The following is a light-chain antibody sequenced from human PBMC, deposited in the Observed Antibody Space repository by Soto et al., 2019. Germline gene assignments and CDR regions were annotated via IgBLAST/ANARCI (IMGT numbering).Light chain of an antibody. Sequence: QSVLTQPPSVSGAPGQRVTISCAGSASNIGASYDVHWYQQVPGTAPKLLIYGNFNRPSGVPDRFSGSKSGTSASLAITGLQAEDEAVYYCQSYDTSLSAVVFGGGTQLTVL. CDR2: GNF. CDR3: QSYDTSLSAVV. J-gene: IGLJ2*01. V-gene: IGLV1-40*01. CDR1: ASNIGASYD.